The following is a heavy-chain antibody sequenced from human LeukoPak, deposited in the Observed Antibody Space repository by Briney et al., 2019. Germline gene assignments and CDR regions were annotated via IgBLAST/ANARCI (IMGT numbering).Heavy chain of an antibody. V-gene: IGHV4-61*01. J-gene: IGHJ5*02. D-gene: IGHD1-26*01. CDR3: ARSRAFNSGAFDP. CDR1: GASFSSASY. Sequence: SETLSLTCTVSGASFSSASYWTWIRPPPGKGVEWIAHIYNGVNTNYNPSLKSRVTISVDTSKNQFSLRLNSVTAADTAVYYCARSRAFNSGAFDPWGQGSLVTVSS. CDR2: IYNGVNT.